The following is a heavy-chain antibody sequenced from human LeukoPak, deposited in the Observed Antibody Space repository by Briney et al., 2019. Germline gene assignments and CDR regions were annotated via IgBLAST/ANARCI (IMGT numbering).Heavy chain of an antibody. CDR1: GFTFSTSW. D-gene: IGHD3-22*01. CDR2: ISGSGGST. J-gene: IGHJ3*02. Sequence: GGSLRLSCAASGFTFSTSWMHWVRQAPGKGLEWVSAISGSGGSTYYADSVKGRFTISRDNSKNTLYLQMNSLRAEDTAVYYCARLIFYYYDSSGYRTANAFDIWGQGTMVTVSS. CDR3: ARLIFYYYDSSGYRTANAFDI. V-gene: IGHV3-23*01.